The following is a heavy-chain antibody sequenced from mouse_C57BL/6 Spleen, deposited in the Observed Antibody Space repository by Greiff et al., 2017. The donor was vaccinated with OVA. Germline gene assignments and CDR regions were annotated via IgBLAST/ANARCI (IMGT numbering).Heavy chain of an antibody. V-gene: IGHV1-69*01. CDR1: GYTFTSYW. Sequence: VQLQQPGAELVMPGASVKLSCKASGYTFTSYWMHWVKQRPGQGLEWIGEIDPSDSYTNYNQKFKGKSTLTVDKSSSTAYMQLSSLPSEDSAVYYCARGGDYSNTGGFDYWGQGTTLTVSS. CDR2: IDPSDSYT. CDR3: ARGGDYSNTGGFDY. J-gene: IGHJ2*01. D-gene: IGHD2-5*01.